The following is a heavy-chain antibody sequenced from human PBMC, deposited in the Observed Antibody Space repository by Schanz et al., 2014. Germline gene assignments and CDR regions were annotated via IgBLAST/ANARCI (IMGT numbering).Heavy chain of an antibody. J-gene: IGHJ4*02. Sequence: EVQLVESGGCLVKPGGSLRLSCAASGFNFSNYAMNWVRQAPRKGLEWVSSVSSSSSYIYYADSLKGRFTISRDNAKSSLYLQMNSLRDEDTAVYYCAATTILADWGQGTLVAVSS. CDR1: GFNFSNYA. CDR2: VSSSSSYI. D-gene: IGHD3-3*01. CDR3: AATTILAD. V-gene: IGHV3-21*01.